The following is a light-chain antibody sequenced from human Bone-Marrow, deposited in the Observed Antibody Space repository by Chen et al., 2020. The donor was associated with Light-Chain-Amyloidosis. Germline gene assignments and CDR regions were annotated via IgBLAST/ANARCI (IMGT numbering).Light chain of an antibody. CDR2: RDT. Sequence: SYELTQPPSVSVSPGQTARITCSGDDLPTKYAYWYQQKPGQTPVLVIHRDTERPLGISERFSGSSSGTTATLTSSGVRAEDEADYHCESADSSGSYEVIVGGGTKLTVL. CDR3: ESADSSGSYEVI. V-gene: IGLV3-25*03. J-gene: IGLJ2*01. CDR1: DLPTKY.